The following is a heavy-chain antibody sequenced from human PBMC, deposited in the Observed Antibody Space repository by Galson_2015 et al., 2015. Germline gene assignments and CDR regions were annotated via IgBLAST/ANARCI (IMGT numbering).Heavy chain of an antibody. D-gene: IGHD3-9*01. CDR3: ARDTETGTPEGILTGLMDYYYYYGMDV. V-gene: IGHV3-11*01. J-gene: IGHJ6*02. Sequence: SLRLSCAASGFTFSDYYMSWIRQAPGKGLEWVSYISSSGSTIYYADSVKGRFTISRDNAKNSLYLQMNSLRAEDTAVYYCARDTETGTPEGILTGLMDYYYYYGMDVWGQGTTVTVSS. CDR2: ISSSGSTI. CDR1: GFTFSDYY.